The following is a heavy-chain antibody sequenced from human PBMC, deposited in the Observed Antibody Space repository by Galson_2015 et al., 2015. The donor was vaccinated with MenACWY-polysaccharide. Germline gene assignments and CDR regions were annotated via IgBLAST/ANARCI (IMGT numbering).Heavy chain of an antibody. CDR2: IYWDDDK. CDR3: AHRHTLTHSDSNSGGFDV. V-gene: IGHV2-5*02. Sequence: PALVKPTQTLALTCTFSGFSLSTRGVGVGWIRQPPGKALEWLAFIYWDDDKRYSPSLKNRLTITKDTSKNQVVLTMTNMDPVDTATYYCAHRHTLTHSDSNSGGFDVWGQGTMVPVS. CDR1: GFSLSTRGVG. J-gene: IGHJ3*01. D-gene: IGHD3-9*01.